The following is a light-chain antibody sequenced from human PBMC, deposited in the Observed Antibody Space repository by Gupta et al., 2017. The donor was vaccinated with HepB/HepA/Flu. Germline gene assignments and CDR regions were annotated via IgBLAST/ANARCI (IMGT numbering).Light chain of an antibody. V-gene: IGKV3-20*01. CDR3: QQYESSFPIT. J-gene: IGKJ5*01. Sequence: GERVTLSCRASQTVNSRYFAWYQQKPGQAPRVLIYGASSRATGTPDRFSGSGSGTDFTLTISRLEPEDFAVYYCQQYESSFPITFGQGTRLDI. CDR1: QTVNSRY. CDR2: GAS.